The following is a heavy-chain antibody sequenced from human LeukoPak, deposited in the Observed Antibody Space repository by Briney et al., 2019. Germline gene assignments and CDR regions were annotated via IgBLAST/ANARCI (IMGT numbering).Heavy chain of an antibody. Sequence: GGSLRLSCAASGFTVSSNYMGWVRQAPGKGLECVSVIYGGGNTYYPDSVKGRFTISRDTSQNTVYLQMNSQRAEDTAVYYCATWPGAWCGEDSWGQGTLVTVSS. J-gene: IGHJ4*02. CDR2: IYGGGNT. D-gene: IGHD3-10*01. CDR1: GFTVSSNY. CDR3: ATWPGAWCGEDS. V-gene: IGHV3-53*01.